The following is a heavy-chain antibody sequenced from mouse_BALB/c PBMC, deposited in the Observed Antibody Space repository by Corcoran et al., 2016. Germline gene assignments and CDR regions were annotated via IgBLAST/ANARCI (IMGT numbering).Heavy chain of an antibody. J-gene: IGHJ1*01. V-gene: IGHV14-3*02. CDR1: GFNIIDTY. D-gene: IGHD4-1*01. CDR3: ANWDWYFDV. Sequence: EVQLQQSGAELVKPGASVELSCTASGFNIIDTYMHWVKQRPEQGLEWIGRIDPANGNTKYDPKFQGKATITAETSSNTAYLQLSSLTSEDTAVYYCANWDWYFDVWGAGTTVTVSS. CDR2: IDPANGNT.